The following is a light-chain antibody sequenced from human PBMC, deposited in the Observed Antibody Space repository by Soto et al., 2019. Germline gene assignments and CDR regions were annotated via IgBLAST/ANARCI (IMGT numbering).Light chain of an antibody. J-gene: IGKJ5*01. CDR3: QQSYSALSIT. CDR2: AAS. CDR1: ESIARH. Sequence: DIQMTQSPSSLSASVGDRVTITCRASESIARHLNWYQQKPGKAPKLLIYAASSLQNGVPSRFRGGGSGTDFTLTISTLQPEDFATYSCQQSYSALSITFGHGTRLEIK. V-gene: IGKV1-39*01.